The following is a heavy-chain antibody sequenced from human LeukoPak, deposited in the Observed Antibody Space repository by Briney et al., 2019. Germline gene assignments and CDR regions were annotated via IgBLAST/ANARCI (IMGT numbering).Heavy chain of an antibody. D-gene: IGHD1-26*01. CDR3: ARVRPSGSYFDFDY. CDR2: IYYSGST. Sequence: PSETLSLTCTVSGASISSYYWSWIRQHPGKGLEWIGYIYYSGSTNYNPSLKSRVTISVDTSKNQFSLKLSSVTAADTAVYYCARVRPSGSYFDFDYWGQGTLVTVAS. V-gene: IGHV4-59*01. J-gene: IGHJ4*02. CDR1: GASISSYY.